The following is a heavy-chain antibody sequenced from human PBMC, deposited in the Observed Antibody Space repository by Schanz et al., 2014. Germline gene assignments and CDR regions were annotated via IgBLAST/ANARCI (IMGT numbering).Heavy chain of an antibody. J-gene: IGHJ4*02. D-gene: IGHD5-18*01. V-gene: IGHV4-31*03. CDR2: ISYSGRT. CDR3: VRGNWGYKFDY. CDR1: GASISSRDFY. Sequence: QVQLQESGPGLVKPSQTLSLTCTVSGASISSRDFYWSWIRQFPGKGLEWIGYISYSGRTYYSPSLKSRLTMSVDTSKNQFSLRLTSVTAVDTAVYYCVRGNWGYKFDYWGQGIPVTVSS.